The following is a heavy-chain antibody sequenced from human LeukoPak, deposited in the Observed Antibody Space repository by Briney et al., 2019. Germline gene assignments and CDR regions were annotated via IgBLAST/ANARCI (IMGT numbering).Heavy chain of an antibody. CDR2: INPSGGST. Sequence: ASVKVSRKASGYTFSSYYMHWVRQAPGEGLEWMGIINPSGGSTSYAQKFQGRVTMTRDMSTSTVHMELSSLRSEDTAVYYCARDNDSRDPPHFDYWGQGTLVTVSS. D-gene: IGHD3-16*01. CDR1: GYTFSSYY. J-gene: IGHJ4*02. V-gene: IGHV1-46*01. CDR3: ARDNDSRDPPHFDY.